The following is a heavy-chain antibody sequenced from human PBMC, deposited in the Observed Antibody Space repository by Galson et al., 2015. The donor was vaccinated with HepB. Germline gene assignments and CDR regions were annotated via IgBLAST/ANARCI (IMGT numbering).Heavy chain of an antibody. D-gene: IGHD6-6*01. J-gene: IGHJ4*02. Sequence: SVKVSCKASGGTFSSYAISWVRQAPGQGLEWMGGIIPIFGTANYAQKFQGRVTITADESTSTAYMELSSLRSEDTAVYYCVQKIAANGFDYWGQGTLVTVSS. V-gene: IGHV1-69*13. CDR2: IIPIFGTA. CDR3: VQKIAANGFDY. CDR1: GGTFSSYA.